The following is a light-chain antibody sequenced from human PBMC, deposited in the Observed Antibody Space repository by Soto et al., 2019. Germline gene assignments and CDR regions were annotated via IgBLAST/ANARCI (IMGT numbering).Light chain of an antibody. CDR1: QSVSSN. CDR3: QQYNNWPQT. V-gene: IGKV3-15*01. Sequence: EIVMTQSPATLSVSPGERATLSCRASQSVSSNLAWYPQKPGQAPRLLIYGASTRATGIPAGFSGSGSGTEFTLTSSSLKSEDFAVYYCQQYNNWPQTFGQGTKLELK. J-gene: IGKJ2*01. CDR2: GAS.